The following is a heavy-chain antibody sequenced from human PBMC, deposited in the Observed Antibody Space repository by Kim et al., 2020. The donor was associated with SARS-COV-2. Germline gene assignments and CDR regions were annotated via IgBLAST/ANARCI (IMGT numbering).Heavy chain of an antibody. CDR3: ARHDYGGSIDY. J-gene: IGHJ4*02. Sequence: TYYNPSLKSRVTISVDTSKNQFSLKLSSETAADTAVYYCARHDYGGSIDYWGQGTLVTVSS. D-gene: IGHD4-17*01. CDR2: T. V-gene: IGHV4-30-2*04.